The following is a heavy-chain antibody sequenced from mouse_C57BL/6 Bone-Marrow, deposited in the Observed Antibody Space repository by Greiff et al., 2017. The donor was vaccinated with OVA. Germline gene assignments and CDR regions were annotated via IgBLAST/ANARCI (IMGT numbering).Heavy chain of an antibody. CDR3: ARANSFDY. Sequence: QVQLQQPGAELVKPGASVKLSCKASGYTFTSYWMQWVKQRPGQGLEWIGEIDPSDSYTNYNQKFKGKATLTVDTSSSTAYMQLSSRTSEDSAVYYCARANSFDYWGQGTTLTVSS. CDR1: GYTFTSYW. CDR2: IDPSDSYT. V-gene: IGHV1-50*01. J-gene: IGHJ2*01.